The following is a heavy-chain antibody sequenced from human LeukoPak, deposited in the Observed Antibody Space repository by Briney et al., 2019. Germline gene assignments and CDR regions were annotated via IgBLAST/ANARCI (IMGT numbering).Heavy chain of an antibody. J-gene: IGHJ4*02. CDR2: IYYSGST. Sequence: SETLSLTCTVSGDSLSTYYWSWIRQPPGKGLEWIGHIYYSGSTNYNPSLKSRVTISVDTSKNQFSLKLSSVTAADTAVYYCARRCSSASCSFDYWGQGTLVTVSS. D-gene: IGHD2-2*01. V-gene: IGHV4-59*08. CDR1: GDSLSTYY. CDR3: ARRCSSASCSFDY.